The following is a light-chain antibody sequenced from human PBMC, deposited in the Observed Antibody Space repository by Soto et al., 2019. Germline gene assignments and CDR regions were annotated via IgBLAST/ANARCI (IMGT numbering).Light chain of an antibody. V-gene: IGLV2-14*01. Sequence: QSVLTQPASVSGSPGQSITLSCTGTSSDVGGYDYVSWYQQHPGKAPKLIISEVSNRPSGVSNRFSGSKSGNTASLTISGLQAEDEADYYCSSYSSSSIWVFGGGTQLTV. CDR2: EVS. CDR1: SSDVGGYDY. J-gene: IGLJ3*02. CDR3: SSYSSSSIWV.